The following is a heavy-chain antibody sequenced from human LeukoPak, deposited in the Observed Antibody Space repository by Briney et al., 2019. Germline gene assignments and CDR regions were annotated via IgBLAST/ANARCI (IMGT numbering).Heavy chain of an antibody. CDR3: ARATKALTGYLDAFDI. CDR2: INPSGGST. Sequence: ASVKVSCMASGYTFTSYYMHWVRQAPGQGLEWMGIINPSGGSTSYAQKFQGRVTMTRDMSTSTVYMELSGLRSEDTAVYYCARATKALTGYLDAFDIWGQGTMVTVSS. CDR1: GYTFTSYY. J-gene: IGHJ3*02. V-gene: IGHV1-46*01. D-gene: IGHD3-9*01.